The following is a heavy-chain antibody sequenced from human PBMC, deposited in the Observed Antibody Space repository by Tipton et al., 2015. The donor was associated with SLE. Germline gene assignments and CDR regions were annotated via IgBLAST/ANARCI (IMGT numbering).Heavy chain of an antibody. D-gene: IGHD1-14*01. Sequence: TLSLTCAVYGGSFSGYYWSWIRQPPGKGLEWIGEINHSGSTNYNPSLKSRVTISVDTSKNQFSLKLSSVTAADTAVYYCARGTQPYNWFDPWGQGTLVTVSS. CDR3: ARGTQPYNWFDP. CDR2: INHSGST. V-gene: IGHV4-34*01. J-gene: IGHJ5*02. CDR1: GGSFSGYY.